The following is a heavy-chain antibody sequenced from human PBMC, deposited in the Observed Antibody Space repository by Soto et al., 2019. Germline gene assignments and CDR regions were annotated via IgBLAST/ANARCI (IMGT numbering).Heavy chain of an antibody. V-gene: IGHV4-30-4*01. J-gene: IGHJ4*02. CDR1: GGSISSGDYY. D-gene: IGHD1-1*01. CDR3: DRGRTGIQYYFDY. CDR2: IYYSGST. Sequence: SETLSLTCTVSGGSISSGDYYWSWIRQPPGRGLEWIGYIYYSGSTYYNPSLKSRVTISVDTSKNQFSLKLSSVTAADTAVYYCDRGRTGIQYYFDYWGQGTLVTVSS.